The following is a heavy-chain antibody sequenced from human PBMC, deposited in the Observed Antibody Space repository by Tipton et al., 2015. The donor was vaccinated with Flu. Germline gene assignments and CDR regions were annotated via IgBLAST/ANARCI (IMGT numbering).Heavy chain of an antibody. CDR3: VRTKDGYTLSNFVY. J-gene: IGHJ4*02. Sequence: LRLSCTVSGASLRSSSYYWGWIRQPQGKGLEWIGSFYYDVGTYYNPSLNSRVTISVDESKNQFSLRLTSVTAADTAVYYCVRTKDGYTLSNFVYWGQGTLVNVAP. V-gene: IGHV4-39*07. D-gene: IGHD5-24*01. CDR2: FYYDVGT. CDR1: GASLRSSSYY.